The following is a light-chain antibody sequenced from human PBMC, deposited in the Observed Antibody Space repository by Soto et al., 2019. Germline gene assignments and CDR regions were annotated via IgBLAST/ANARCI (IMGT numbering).Light chain of an antibody. CDR1: QSISSH. J-gene: IGKJ3*01. Sequence: DIEMTQSPSSLSASVGDRVTITCRASQSISSHLNWYQHKPGAAPKLLIYAASTLHTGVPSRFSGSGSGTDFTLTISSLQPEDFATYFCQQSFTPLPHTFGPGTKVDIK. V-gene: IGKV1-39*01. CDR3: QQSFTPLPHT. CDR2: AAS.